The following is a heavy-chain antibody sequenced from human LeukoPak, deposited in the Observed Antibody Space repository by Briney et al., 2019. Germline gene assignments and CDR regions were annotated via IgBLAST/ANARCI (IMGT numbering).Heavy chain of an antibody. J-gene: IGHJ4*02. CDR2: IYHSGST. Sequence: SETLSLTCTVPGYSISSGYYWGWIRQPPGKGLEWIGSIYHSGSTYYNPSLKSRVTISVDTSKNQFSLKLSSVTAADTAVYYCAGEGDDSLDYWGQGTLVTVSS. V-gene: IGHV4-38-2*02. CDR3: AGEGDDSLDY. CDR1: GYSISSGYY. D-gene: IGHD3-22*01.